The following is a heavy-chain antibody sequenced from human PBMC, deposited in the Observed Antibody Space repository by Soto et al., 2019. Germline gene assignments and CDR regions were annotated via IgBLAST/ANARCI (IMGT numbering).Heavy chain of an antibody. CDR3: ARQYCTNGVCYTGGYDY. J-gene: IGHJ4*02. D-gene: IGHD2-8*01. Sequence: ASVKVSCKASGYTFTSYDINWVRQATGQGLEWMGWMNPNSGNTGYAQKFQGRVTMTRNTSISTAYMELSSLRSEDTAVYYCARQYCTNGVCYTGGYDYWGQGTLVTVSS. CDR2: MNPNSGNT. CDR1: GYTFTSYD. V-gene: IGHV1-8*01.